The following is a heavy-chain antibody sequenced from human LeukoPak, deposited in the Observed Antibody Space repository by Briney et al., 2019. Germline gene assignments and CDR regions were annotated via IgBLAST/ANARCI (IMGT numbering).Heavy chain of an antibody. CDR1: GYTFTNYY. V-gene: IGHV1-46*01. D-gene: IGHD3-10*01. Sequence: GASVKVSCKASGYTFTNYYMHWVRQAPGQGLEWMGIINPSGGSTSYAQKFQGRVTMTRDTSTSTVYMEVSSLRSEDTAVFYCTRDLGTYTSSGSIFFDYWGQGTLVTVSS. CDR3: TRDLGTYTSSGSIFFDY. CDR2: INPSGGST. J-gene: IGHJ4*02.